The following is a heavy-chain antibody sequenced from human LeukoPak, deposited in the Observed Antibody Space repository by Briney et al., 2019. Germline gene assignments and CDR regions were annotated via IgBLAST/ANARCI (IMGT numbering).Heavy chain of an antibody. CDR1: GYTVTSYD. CDR3: ARGLLYSSSFPY. Sequence: ASVKVSCKASGYTVTSYDINWVRQATGQGLEWMGWMNPNSGNTGYAQKFQGRVTITRNTSISTAYMELSSLRSEDTAVYYCARGLLYSSSFPYWGQGTLVTVSS. V-gene: IGHV1-8*03. D-gene: IGHD6-6*01. CDR2: MNPNSGNT. J-gene: IGHJ4*02.